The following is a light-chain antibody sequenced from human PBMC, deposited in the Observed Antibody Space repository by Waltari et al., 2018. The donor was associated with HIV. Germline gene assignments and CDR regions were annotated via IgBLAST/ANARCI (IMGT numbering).Light chain of an antibody. CDR3: QQSYRAPYT. J-gene: IGKJ2*01. CDR1: QSISTF. V-gene: IGKV1-39*01. Sequence: DIQMTQFPSSLSASVGDTITITCRASQSISTFLIWYQQIPGKAPKLLIYDTSTLQGDVPSRFSGSGSWTDFTLTVSSLQPEDFATYYCQQSYRAPYTFGQGTKLEIK. CDR2: DTS.